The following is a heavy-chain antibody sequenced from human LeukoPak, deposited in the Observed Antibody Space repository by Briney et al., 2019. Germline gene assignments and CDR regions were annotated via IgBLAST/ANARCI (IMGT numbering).Heavy chain of an antibody. CDR2: ISAYNGNT. CDR3: ARGASSCYDSSDYFDY. J-gene: IGHJ4*02. V-gene: IGHV1-18*01. Sequence: ASVKVSCKASGYTFTSYGISWVRQAPGQGLQWMGWISAYNGNTDYAQKFQGRVTMTTDTSTRTAYMELRSLRSDDTAVYYCARGASSCYDSSDYFDYWGQRTLVTVSS. D-gene: IGHD3-22*01. CDR1: GYTFTSYG.